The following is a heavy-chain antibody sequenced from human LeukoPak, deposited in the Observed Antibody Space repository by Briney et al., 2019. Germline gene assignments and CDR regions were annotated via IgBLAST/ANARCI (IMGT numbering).Heavy chain of an antibody. V-gene: IGHV1-46*01. CDR3: AREDVVLVDAVRYYYYGMDV. J-gene: IGHJ6*02. CDR2: INPSGGST. Sequence: ASVKVSCKASGYNFISYYMHWVRQAPGQGLEWMGIINPSGGSTSYAQKFQDRVTMSRDTSTSTVYMELSSLKSEDTAVYYCAREDVVLVDAVRYYYYGMDVWGQGTTVTVSS. D-gene: IGHD2-8*01. CDR1: GYNFISYY.